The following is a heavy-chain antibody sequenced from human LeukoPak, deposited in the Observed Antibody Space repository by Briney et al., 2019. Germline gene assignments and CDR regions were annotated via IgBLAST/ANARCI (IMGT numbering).Heavy chain of an antibody. J-gene: IGHJ4*02. V-gene: IGHV4-61*01. D-gene: IGHD2-15*01. CDR1: GYSISSGYY. Sequence: KPSETLSLTCAVSGYSISSGYYWGWFRQPPGKGLEWIGYIYYSGSTNYNPSLKSRVIISIDTSKNQFSLKLRSVTAADTAVYYCAINSGGSVDYWGQGILVTVSA. CDR3: AINSGGSVDY. CDR2: IYYSGST.